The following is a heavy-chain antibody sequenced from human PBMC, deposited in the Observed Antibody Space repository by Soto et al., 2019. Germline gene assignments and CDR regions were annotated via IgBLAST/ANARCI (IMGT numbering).Heavy chain of an antibody. Sequence: GGSLRLSCAASGFTFSSYAMSWVRQAPGKGLEWVSGISGSGGSTDYAGSVKGRFTISRDNSKNTLYLQMDSLTADDTAAYYCAKVVTPGQLKVSAIRHHFDYWGQGAQVTVSS. CDR2: ISGSGGST. CDR1: GFTFSSYA. CDR3: AKVVTPGQLKVSAIRHHFDY. J-gene: IGHJ4*02. D-gene: IGHD2-8*01. V-gene: IGHV3-23*01.